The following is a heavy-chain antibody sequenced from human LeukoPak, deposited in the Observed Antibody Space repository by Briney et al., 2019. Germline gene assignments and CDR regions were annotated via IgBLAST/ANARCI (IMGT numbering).Heavy chain of an antibody. V-gene: IGHV3-48*02. CDR3: ARAFSY. CDR2: ISSGSSTI. J-gene: IGHJ4*02. CDR1: GFTFSSYS. Sequence: GGSLRLSCAASGFTFSSYSMNWVRKAPGKGLEWVSYISSGSSTIYYADSVKGRFTISRDNAKNSLYLQMNSLRDDDTAVYYCARAFSYWGQGTLDTVSS.